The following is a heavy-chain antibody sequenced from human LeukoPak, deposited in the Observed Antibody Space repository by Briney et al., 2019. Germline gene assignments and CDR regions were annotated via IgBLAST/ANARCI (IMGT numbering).Heavy chain of an antibody. CDR3: AIPTTVTTSAYRAFDI. J-gene: IGHJ3*02. CDR2: INHSGST. Sequence: SETLSLTCAVYGGSFSDYYWSWIRQPPGKGLEWIGEINHSGSTNYSPSLRSRVTISVDTSKNQFSLNLRSVTAADTAVYYCAIPTTVTTSAYRAFDIWGQGTMVTVSA. V-gene: IGHV4-34*01. CDR1: GGSFSDYY. D-gene: IGHD4-17*01.